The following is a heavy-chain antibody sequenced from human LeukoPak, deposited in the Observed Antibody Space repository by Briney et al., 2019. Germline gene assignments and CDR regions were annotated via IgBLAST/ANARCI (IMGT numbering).Heavy chain of an antibody. D-gene: IGHD1-26*01. Sequence: SETLSLTCAVSGGSISSYYWSWIRQPPGKGLECIGYIYYNERPNYNPSLKSRVTISVDTSKNQFSLKLTSVTAADTAVYYCARRGGSPLGAFDIWGQGTMVTVSS. CDR1: GGSISSYY. V-gene: IGHV4-59*01. CDR3: ARRGGSPLGAFDI. J-gene: IGHJ3*02. CDR2: IYYNERP.